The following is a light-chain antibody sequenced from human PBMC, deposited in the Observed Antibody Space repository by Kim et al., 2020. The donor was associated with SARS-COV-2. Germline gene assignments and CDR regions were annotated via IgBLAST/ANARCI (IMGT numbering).Light chain of an antibody. V-gene: IGKV1-9*01. CDR2: EVS. Sequence: IKLTQSPSSLSASVGDTVTITCRASQAISTYLAWYQQDPGKAPKLLIYEVSTLRSGVPSRFSGSRSGSVFTLTISSLQPEDFATYYCQQFHNYPYTFGQGTKLEI. CDR1: QAISTY. CDR3: QQFHNYPYT. J-gene: IGKJ2*01.